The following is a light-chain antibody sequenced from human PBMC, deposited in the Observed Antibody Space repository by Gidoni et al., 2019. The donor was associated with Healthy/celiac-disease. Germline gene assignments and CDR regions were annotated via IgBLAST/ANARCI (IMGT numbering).Light chain of an antibody. V-gene: IGKV1-5*03. CDR3: QLGA. Sequence: DIQMTQSPSTLSASVGDRVTITCRASQSISSWLAWYQQKPGKAPKLLSYKASSLESGVPSRFGGSGSGTEFTLTISSLQPDDFATYYCQLGAFGQGTKVEIK. J-gene: IGKJ1*01. CDR1: QSISSW. CDR2: KAS.